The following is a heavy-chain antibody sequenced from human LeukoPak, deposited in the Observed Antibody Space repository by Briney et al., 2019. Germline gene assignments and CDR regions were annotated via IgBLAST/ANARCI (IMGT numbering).Heavy chain of an antibody. Sequence: ASVKVSCKASRYTFTGYYMHWVRQAPGQGLEWMGWINPNSGGTNYAQKFQGRATMTRDTSISTAYMELSRLRSDDTAVYYCARDSGGRGYSYGSFDYWGQGTLVTVSS. CDR2: INPNSGGT. CDR1: RYTFTGYY. CDR3: ARDSGGRGYSYGSFDY. D-gene: IGHD5-18*01. J-gene: IGHJ4*02. V-gene: IGHV1-2*02.